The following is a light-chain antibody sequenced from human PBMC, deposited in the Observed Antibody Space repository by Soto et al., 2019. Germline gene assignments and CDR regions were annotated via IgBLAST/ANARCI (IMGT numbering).Light chain of an antibody. V-gene: IGLV2-14*01. CDR2: DIN. Sequence: QSALTQPASVSGSPGQSITISCTGTSSDVGNYIFVSWYRQHPGKAPKLMIYDINNRPSGVSNRFSGSKSGNTASLTISGLQAEDEADYYCAAWDDSLNGFVVFGGGTKLTVL. J-gene: IGLJ2*01. CDR1: SSDVGNYIF. CDR3: AAWDDSLNGFVV.